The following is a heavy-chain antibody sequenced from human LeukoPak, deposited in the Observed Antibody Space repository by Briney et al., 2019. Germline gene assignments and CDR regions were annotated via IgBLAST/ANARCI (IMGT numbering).Heavy chain of an antibody. D-gene: IGHD6-19*01. CDR3: ARQWLVRRFDY. V-gene: IGHV4-39*01. CDR2: IYYRGST. J-gene: IGHJ4*02. Sequence: SETLSLTCTVSGGSISSSSYYWGWIRQPPGKGLEWIGSIYYRGSTYYNPSLKSRVTISVDTSKNQFSLKLSSVTAAETAVYYCARQWLVRRFDYWGQGTLVTVSS. CDR1: GGSISSSSYY.